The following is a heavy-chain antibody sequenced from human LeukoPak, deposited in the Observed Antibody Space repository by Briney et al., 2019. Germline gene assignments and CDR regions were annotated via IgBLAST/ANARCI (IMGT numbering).Heavy chain of an antibody. J-gene: IGHJ4*02. CDR1: GGSISSGSYY. V-gene: IGHV4-61*02. Sequence: PSETLSLTYTVSGGSISSGSYYWSWIRQPAGKGLEWIGRIYTSGSTNYNPSLKSRVTISVDTSKNQFSLKLSSVTAADTAVYYCEGWIKPFDYWGQGTLVTVSS. D-gene: IGHD5-18*01. CDR3: EGWIKPFDY. CDR2: IYTSGST.